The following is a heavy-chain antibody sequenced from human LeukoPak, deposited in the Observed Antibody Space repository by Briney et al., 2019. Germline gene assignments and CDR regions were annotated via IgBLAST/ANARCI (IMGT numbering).Heavy chain of an antibody. J-gene: IGHJ4*02. CDR1: GFTFSGYA. Sequence: GGSLRLSCAASGFTFSGYAMNWVRQAPGKGLEWVSAISGSGGSTYYADSVKGRCTISRDNSKNTLYLQMNSLRAEDTAVYYCAKDPCSGTSCYDEWGQGTLVTVSS. CDR2: ISGSGGST. V-gene: IGHV3-23*01. CDR3: AKDPCSGTSCYDE. D-gene: IGHD2-2*01.